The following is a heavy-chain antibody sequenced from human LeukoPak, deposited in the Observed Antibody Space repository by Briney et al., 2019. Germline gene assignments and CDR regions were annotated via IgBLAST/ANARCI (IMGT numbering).Heavy chain of an antibody. CDR1: GFTFDDYA. CDR2: ISWNSGSI. CDR3: AKALDSGGYLDLSAV. Sequence: GRSLRLSCAASGFTFDDYAMHWVRQAPGKGLEWVSGISWNSGSIGYADSVKGRFTISRDNAKNSLYLQMNSLRAEDTALYYCAKALDSGGYLDLSAVWGQGTTVTVSS. D-gene: IGHD1-26*01. V-gene: IGHV3-9*01. J-gene: IGHJ6*02.